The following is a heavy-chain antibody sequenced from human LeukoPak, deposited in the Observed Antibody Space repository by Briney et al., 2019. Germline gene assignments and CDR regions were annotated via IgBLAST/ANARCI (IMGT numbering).Heavy chain of an antibody. CDR2: INTDGSIT. J-gene: IGHJ4*02. CDR3: ARAYDFPDY. D-gene: IGHD3-3*01. Sequence: GGSLRLSCAASGFTFSDYWIHWVRQAPGKGLVWVSRINTDGSITNYADSVKGRFSISRDNAKNTLYLQMSSLRAEDTAVYYCARAYDFPDYWGQGTLVTVSS. CDR1: GFTFSDYW. V-gene: IGHV3-74*01.